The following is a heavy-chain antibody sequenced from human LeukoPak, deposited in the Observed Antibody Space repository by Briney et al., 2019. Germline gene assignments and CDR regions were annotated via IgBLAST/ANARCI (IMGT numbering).Heavy chain of an antibody. CDR3: AKDRGEQQLREIYNWFDP. CDR2: ISWNSGSI. J-gene: IGHJ5*02. D-gene: IGHD6-13*01. V-gene: IGHV3-9*01. Sequence: QPGGSLRLSCAASGFTFDDYAMHWVRQAPGKGLEWVSGISWNSGSIGYADSVKGRFTISRDNAKNSLYLQMNSLRAEDTALYYCAKDRGEQQLREIYNWFDPWGQATLVTVSP. CDR1: GFTFDDYA.